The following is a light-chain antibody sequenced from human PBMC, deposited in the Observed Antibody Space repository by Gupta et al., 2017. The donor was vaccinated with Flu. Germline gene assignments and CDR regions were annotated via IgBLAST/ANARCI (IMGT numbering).Light chain of an antibody. J-gene: IGKJ4*01. CDR3: QQSDSTRLT. Sequence: DIQMTQSPSSLSASVGDRVTITCRASQSISSYLNWYQQKPGKAPKLLIYAASSLQSGVPSRLRGPGSRTAFTLTISSMQPAAFPPHYIQQSDSTRLTSGGGTRVE. CDR1: QSISSY. V-gene: IGKV1-39*01. CDR2: AAS.